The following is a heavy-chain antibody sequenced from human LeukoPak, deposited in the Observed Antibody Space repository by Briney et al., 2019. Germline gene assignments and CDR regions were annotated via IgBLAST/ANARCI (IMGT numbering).Heavy chain of an antibody. D-gene: IGHD3-10*01. CDR3: ARDLTLVL. J-gene: IGHJ4*02. V-gene: IGHV4-59*01. CDR2: IHYSGST. Sequence: SETLSLTCTVSGGSIRSYYWGWIRQPPGKGLEWIGYIHYSGSTNYNPSLKSRVTISVDTSKNQFSLKLSSVTAADTAVYYCARDLTLVLWGQGTLVTVSS. CDR1: GGSIRSYY.